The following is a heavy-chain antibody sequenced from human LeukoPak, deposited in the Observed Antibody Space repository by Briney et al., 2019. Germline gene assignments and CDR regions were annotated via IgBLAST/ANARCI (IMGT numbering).Heavy chain of an antibody. J-gene: IGHJ4*02. CDR2: INYNGDST. CDR3: ARDSGGDTYNDYFDS. V-gene: IGHV3-64*01. D-gene: IGHD5-24*01. CDR1: GFSFNTYA. Sequence: PGGSLRLSCAASGFSFNTYAMHWVRQAPGEGLEYVSAINYNGDSTYYANSVKGRFIISRDNSKKTLFLQMGSLRAEDTAVYYCARDSGGDTYNDYFDSWGQGTLVTVSP.